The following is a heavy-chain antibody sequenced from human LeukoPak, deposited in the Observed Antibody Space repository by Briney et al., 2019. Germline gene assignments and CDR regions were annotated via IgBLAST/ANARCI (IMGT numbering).Heavy chain of an antibody. CDR1: GFTFSSYA. J-gene: IGHJ3*02. D-gene: IGHD6-19*01. CDR2: ISSNGGST. Sequence: PGGSLRLSCAASGFTFSSYAMHWVRQASGKGLEYVSAISSNGGSTYYANSVKGRFTISRDNSKNTLYLQMGSLRAEDMAVYYCASFSIAVAGNRGAFDIWGQGTVVTVSS. CDR3: ASFSIAVAGNRGAFDI. V-gene: IGHV3-64*01.